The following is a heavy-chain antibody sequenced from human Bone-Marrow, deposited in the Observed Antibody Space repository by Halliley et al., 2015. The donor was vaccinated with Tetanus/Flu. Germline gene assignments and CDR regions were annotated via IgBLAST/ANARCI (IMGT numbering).Heavy chain of an antibody. D-gene: IGHD6-19*01. V-gene: IGHV5-51*01. CDR1: GYSFTSYW. CDR2: IYPGESDT. CDR3: ASLRRGAGMAGIPYYFDS. J-gene: IGHJ4*02. Sequence: QLVQSGAEAKKPGESLKISCKGSGYSFTSYWIGWVRQMPGKGLEWMGIIYPGESDTRYSPSFQGQVTTSADRSISTAYLQWSSRKASATAMYYCASLRRGAGMAGIPYYFDSWGQGTLVPVSS.